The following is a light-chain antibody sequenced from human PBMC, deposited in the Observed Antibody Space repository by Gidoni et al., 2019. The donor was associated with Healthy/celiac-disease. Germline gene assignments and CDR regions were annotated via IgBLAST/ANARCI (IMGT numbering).Light chain of an antibody. V-gene: IGKV1-39*01. CDR3: QQSYSTPYS. CDR2: AAS. Sequence: DIQMTQYPSSLSASVGDRVTITCRASQSINSYLNWYQQKPGKAPKLLIYAASSLQSGVPSRFSGSGSGTDFTLTISSLQPEDFATYYCQQSYSTPYSFGQGTKLEIK. J-gene: IGKJ2*03. CDR1: QSINSY.